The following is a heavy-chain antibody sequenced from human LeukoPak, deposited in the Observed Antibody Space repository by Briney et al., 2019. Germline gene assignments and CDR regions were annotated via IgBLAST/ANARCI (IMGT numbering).Heavy chain of an antibody. V-gene: IGHV4-39*01. J-gene: IGHJ4*02. CDR3: ARYYGSGRDAGY. D-gene: IGHD3-10*01. CDR1: RGSIRNSNYY. Sequence: PSETLSLTCTVSRGSIRNSNYYWGWIRQPPGKGLEWIGSIFYDGSSDYNPSLKSRVTISVDTSKNKFSLKVNSVTAADTAVYFCARYYGSGRDAGYWGQGTLVTVSS. CDR2: IFYDGSS.